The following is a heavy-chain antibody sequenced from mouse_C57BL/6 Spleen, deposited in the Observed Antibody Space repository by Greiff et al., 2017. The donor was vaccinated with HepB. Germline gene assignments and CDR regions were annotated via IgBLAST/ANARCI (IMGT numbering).Heavy chain of an antibody. Sequence: EVMLVESGGGLVQPGGSMKLSCVASGFTFSNYWMNWVRQSPEKGLEWVAQIRLKSDNYATHYAESVKGRFTISRDDSKSSVYLQMNNLRAEDTGIYYCTALYYGSRDYAMDYWGQGTSVTVSS. CDR2: IRLKSDNYAT. D-gene: IGHD1-1*01. J-gene: IGHJ4*01. V-gene: IGHV6-3*01. CDR3: TALYYGSRDYAMDY. CDR1: GFTFSNYW.